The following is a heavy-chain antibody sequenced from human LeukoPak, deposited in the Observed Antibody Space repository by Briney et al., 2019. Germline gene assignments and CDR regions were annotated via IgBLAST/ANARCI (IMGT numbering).Heavy chain of an antibody. D-gene: IGHD3-10*01. CDR3: ARVDIGDLGSFDY. V-gene: IGHV1-8*01. CDR2: INPKNGKT. CDR1: GYTFSTST. Sequence: ASVKVSCKASGYTFSTSTISWVRRAAGQGLEWMGWINPKNGKTSYAQKFQDRVTMTENTSISTAYMELSSLRSEDTAVYYCARVDIGDLGSFDYWGQGTLVTVSS. J-gene: IGHJ4*02.